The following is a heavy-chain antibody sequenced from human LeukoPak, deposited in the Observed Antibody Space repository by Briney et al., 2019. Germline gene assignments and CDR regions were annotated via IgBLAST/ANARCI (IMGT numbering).Heavy chain of an antibody. J-gene: IGHJ3*02. CDR1: GFTFSSYA. V-gene: IGHV3-23*01. CDR3: AKEGPIAVAGTDAFDI. D-gene: IGHD6-19*01. Sequence: PGGSLRLSCAASGFTFSSYAMSWVRQAPGKGLEWVSAISASAGSTYYADSVKGRLTISRDNSKNTLYLQMNSPRAEDTAVYYCAKEGPIAVAGTDAFDIWGQGTMVTVSS. CDR2: ISASAGST.